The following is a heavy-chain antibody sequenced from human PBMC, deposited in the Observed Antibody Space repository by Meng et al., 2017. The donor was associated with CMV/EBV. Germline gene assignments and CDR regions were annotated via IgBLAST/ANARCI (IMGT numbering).Heavy chain of an antibody. Sequence: SETLSLTCAVYGGSFSGYYWSWIRQPPGKGLEWFGEINHSGSTNYNPSLKSRVTISVDTSKNQFSLKLSSVTAADTAVYYCARQKIYCSSTSCYKGGLDYWGQGTLVTVSS. CDR2: INHSGST. V-gene: IGHV4-34*01. CDR1: GGSFSGYY. J-gene: IGHJ4*02. CDR3: ARQKIYCSSTSCYKGGLDY. D-gene: IGHD2-2*02.